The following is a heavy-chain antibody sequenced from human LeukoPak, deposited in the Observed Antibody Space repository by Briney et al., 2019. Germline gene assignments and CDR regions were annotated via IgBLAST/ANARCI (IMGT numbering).Heavy chain of an antibody. V-gene: IGHV3-74*01. CDR1: GFTFSTYW. D-gene: IGHD1-26*01. Sequence: GGSLRLSCAASGFTFSTYWMHWVRHPPGKGLVWVSHINTDGSTTTYADSVRGRFTISRDNAKNTLYLQMNSLRAEDTAVYYCARGSTAPIVEPRDAFHMWGQGTMVTVSS. CDR2: INTDGSTT. J-gene: IGHJ3*02. CDR3: ARGSTAPIVEPRDAFHM.